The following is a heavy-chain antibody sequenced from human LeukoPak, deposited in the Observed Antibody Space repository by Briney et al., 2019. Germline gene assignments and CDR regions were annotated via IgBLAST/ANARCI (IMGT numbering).Heavy chain of an antibody. J-gene: IGHJ5*02. CDR1: GYSFTDYW. CDR2: IYPGDSDT. D-gene: IGHD3-22*01. Sequence: GESLKISCNGSGYSFTDYWIGWVRQMPGKGLEWMGIIYPGDSDTRYSPAFQGHVTISADKSISTAYLQWSSLKASDTAMYYCARMYYFDSSGYFPWGQGTLVTVSS. CDR3: ARMYYFDSSGYFP. V-gene: IGHV5-51*01.